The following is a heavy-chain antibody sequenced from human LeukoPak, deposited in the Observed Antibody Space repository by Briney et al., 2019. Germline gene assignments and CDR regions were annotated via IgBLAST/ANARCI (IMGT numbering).Heavy chain of an antibody. Sequence: PGGSLTLSCAASGFTFSSYSMNWVRQAPGKGLEWVSSISSGSTYIYYADSVKGRFTISRDNAKNSLYLQMNSLRAEDTAVYYCARDLAAGEHFYFDLWGRGALVTVSS. CDR2: ISSGSTYI. V-gene: IGHV3-21*01. CDR3: ARDLAAGEHFYFDL. CDR1: GFTFSSYS. D-gene: IGHD7-27*01. J-gene: IGHJ2*01.